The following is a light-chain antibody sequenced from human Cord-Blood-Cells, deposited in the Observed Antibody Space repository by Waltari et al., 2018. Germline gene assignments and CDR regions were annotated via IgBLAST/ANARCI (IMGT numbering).Light chain of an antibody. CDR2: GNS. CDR1: GSNRRAGYL. V-gene: IGLV1-40*01. J-gene: IGLJ3*02. CDR3: QSYDSSLTHWV. Sequence: QSVLTQPPSVSGSPGQRVAISCTGSGSNRRAGYLVDSYQQLPGTAPKLLIYGNSNRPSGVPDRFSGSKSGTSASLAITGLQAEDEADYYCQSYDSSLTHWVFGGGTKLTVL.